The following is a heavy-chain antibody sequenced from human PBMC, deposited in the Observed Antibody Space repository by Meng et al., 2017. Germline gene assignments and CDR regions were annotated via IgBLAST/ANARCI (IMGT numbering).Heavy chain of an antibody. CDR2: INHSGST. V-gene: IGHV4-34*01. D-gene: IGHD4-17*01. CDR3: ARGSMFGATVTKIDY. CDR1: GGSFSGYY. Sequence: QEQLQQWGAGLLKPSETLSLPCAVYGGSFSGYYWSWIRQPPGKGLEWIGEINHSGSTNYNPSLKSRVTISVDTSKNQFSLKLSSVTAADTAVYYCARGSMFGATVTKIDYWGQGTLVTVSS. J-gene: IGHJ4*02.